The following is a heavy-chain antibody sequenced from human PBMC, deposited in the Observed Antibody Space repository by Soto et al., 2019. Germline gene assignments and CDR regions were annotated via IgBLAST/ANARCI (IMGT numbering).Heavy chain of an antibody. V-gene: IGHV1-18*01. CDR2: ISAYNGNT. CDR1: GYTFTSYG. D-gene: IGHD2-2*01. CDR3: AREGDRGIRTSCYGWFDP. J-gene: IGHJ5*02. Sequence: QVQLVQSGAEVKKPGASVKVSCKASGYTFTSYGISWVRQAPGQGLEWMGWISAYNGNTNYAQKLQGRVTMTTDTXTXTXXMKLRSLRSDDTAVYYCAREGDRGIRTSCYGWFDPLGQGTLVTVSS.